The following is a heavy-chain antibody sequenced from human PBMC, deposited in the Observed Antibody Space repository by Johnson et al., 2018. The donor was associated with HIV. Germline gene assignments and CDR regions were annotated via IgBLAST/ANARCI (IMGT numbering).Heavy chain of an antibody. V-gene: IGHV3-73*01. CDR2: IRSKANSYAT. Sequence: VQLVESGGGVVQPGRSLRLSCAASGFTFSSSAMHWVRQASGKGLEWVGRIRSKANSYATAYAASVKGRFTISRDDSKNTAYLQMNSLKTEDTAVYYCTRRGYYDSSGYAFDIWGQGTMVTVSS. CDR1: GFTFSSSA. D-gene: IGHD3-22*01. J-gene: IGHJ3*02. CDR3: TRRGYYDSSGYAFDI.